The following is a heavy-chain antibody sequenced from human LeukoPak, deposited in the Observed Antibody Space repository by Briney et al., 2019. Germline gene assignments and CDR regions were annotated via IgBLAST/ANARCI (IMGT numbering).Heavy chain of an antibody. Sequence: PGGSLRLSCAASGFTFSSYGMHWVRQAPGKGLEWVALIWYDGSTKYYADSVKGRFTISRDNFNNTLYLQMNSLRAEDTAVYYCARTAARRFDYWGQGTLVTVSS. CDR3: ARTAARRFDY. J-gene: IGHJ4*02. D-gene: IGHD6-6*01. V-gene: IGHV3-33*01. CDR1: GFTFSSYG. CDR2: IWYDGSTK.